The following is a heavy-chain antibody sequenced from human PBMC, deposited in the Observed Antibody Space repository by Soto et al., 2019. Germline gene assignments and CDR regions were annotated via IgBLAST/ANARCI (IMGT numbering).Heavy chain of an antibody. CDR1: GFTFSSYN. Sequence: EVQLVESGGGLVKPGGSLRLSCAASGFTFSSYNLNWVRQAPGKGLEWVSSISSSRGYMYYADSVKGRFTISRDNAKNSLHMQMNRLRAEDTAVYYWASDSRWYFDLWGRGTLVTVS. CDR3: ASDSRWYFDL. V-gene: IGHV3-21*01. CDR2: ISSSRGYM. J-gene: IGHJ2*01.